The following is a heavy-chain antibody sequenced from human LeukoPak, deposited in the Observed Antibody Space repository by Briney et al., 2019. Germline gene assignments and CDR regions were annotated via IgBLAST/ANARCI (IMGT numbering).Heavy chain of an antibody. CDR1: SGSISSGTFY. CDR3: ARRRPGYYDFWSGYQDY. V-gene: IGHV4-39*01. CDR2: LIHTGGA. D-gene: IGHD3-3*01. J-gene: IGHJ4*02. Sequence: SETLSLTCTVSSGSISSGTFYWDWRRQTPGKRLEWIVSLIHTGGAYYNTSLRSRVTTSVDTSKNQFSLKLHSVTAADTAMYYCARRRPGYYDFWSGYQDYWGQGTLVTVSS.